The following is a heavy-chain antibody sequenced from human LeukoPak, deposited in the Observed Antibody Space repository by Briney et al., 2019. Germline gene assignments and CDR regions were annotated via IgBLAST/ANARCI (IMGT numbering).Heavy chain of an antibody. J-gene: IGHJ4*02. V-gene: IGHV3-23*01. CDR2: ISGGGDNT. D-gene: IGHD6-13*01. CDR1: GFTFRTHA. Sequence: GRSLRLSCAASGFTFRTHAMSWVRQAPGKGLAWFSTISGGGDNTDYADSVKGRFTISRDSSKNTMTLHMNSLRVEDTAVYYCAREGLGAAAGTFDYWGQGTLVTVSS. CDR3: AREGLGAAAGTFDY.